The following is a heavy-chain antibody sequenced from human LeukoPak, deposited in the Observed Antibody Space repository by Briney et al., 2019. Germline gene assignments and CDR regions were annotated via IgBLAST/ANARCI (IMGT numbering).Heavy chain of an antibody. Sequence: KISCKGVGYGFSGYWVAWVRQAPGQGLEWMGGIIPIFGTANYAQKFQGRVTITADESTSTAYMELSSLRSEDTAVYYCASADPDPWGQGTLVTVSS. CDR3: ASADPDP. V-gene: IGHV1-69*01. J-gene: IGHJ5*02. CDR2: IIPIFGTA. CDR1: GYGFSGYW.